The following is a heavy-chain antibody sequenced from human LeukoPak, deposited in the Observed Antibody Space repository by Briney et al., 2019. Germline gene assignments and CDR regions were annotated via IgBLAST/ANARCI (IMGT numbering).Heavy chain of an antibody. V-gene: IGHV6-1*01. CDR2: TYYRSKWYN. CDR1: GYSVSSNSSD. J-gene: IGHJ4*02. CDR3: SRDSSSCPQASFVY. D-gene: IGHD6-13*01. Sequence: PSQTLSLTCPISGYSVSSNSSDSNWIRQSPSRGLEWLGRTYYRSKWYNDYAVSVKSRITINPDTSKNEFSLQLNSVNPEDTAMYYCSRDSSSCPQASFVYCGQGTLVTVSS.